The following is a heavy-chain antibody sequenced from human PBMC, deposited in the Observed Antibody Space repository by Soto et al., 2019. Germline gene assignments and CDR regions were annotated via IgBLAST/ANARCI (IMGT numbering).Heavy chain of an antibody. CDR3: ARGRFRSSSWYYYYGMDV. Sequence: GSLRLSCAASGFTFSSYSMNWVRQAPGKGLEWVSSISSSSSYIYYADSVKGRFTISRDNAKNSLYLQMNSLRAEDTAVYYCARGRFRSSSWYYYYGMDVWGQGTTVTVSS. CDR1: GFTFSSYS. J-gene: IGHJ6*02. D-gene: IGHD6-13*01. CDR2: ISSSSSYI. V-gene: IGHV3-21*01.